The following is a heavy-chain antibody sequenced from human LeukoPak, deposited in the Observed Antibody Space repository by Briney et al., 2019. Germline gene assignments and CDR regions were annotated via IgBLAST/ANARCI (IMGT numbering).Heavy chain of an antibody. Sequence: ASVKVSCKASGYTFTGYYMHWVRQAPGQGLEWMGWINPNSGGTKYAQKFQGWVTMTRDTSISTAYMELSRLRSDDTAVYYCARDMGCSSTSCYASFDYWGQGTLVTVSS. CDR3: ARDMGCSSTSCYASFDY. J-gene: IGHJ4*02. CDR1: GYTFTGYY. V-gene: IGHV1-2*04. D-gene: IGHD2-2*01. CDR2: INPNSGGT.